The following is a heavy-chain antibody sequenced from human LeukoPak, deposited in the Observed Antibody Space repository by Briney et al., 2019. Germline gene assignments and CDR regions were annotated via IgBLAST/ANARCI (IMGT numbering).Heavy chain of an antibody. CDR3: ARDKELVRRPGPIDY. CDR1: GYTFTGYY. V-gene: IGHV1-2*06. CDR2: INPNSGGT. Sequence: GASVKVSCKASGYTFTGYYMHWVRQAPGPGLEWMGRINPNSGGTNYAQKFRGRVTMTRDTSISTAYMELSRLRSDDTAVYYCARDKELVRRPGPIDYWGQGTLVTVSS. J-gene: IGHJ4*02. D-gene: IGHD6-6*01.